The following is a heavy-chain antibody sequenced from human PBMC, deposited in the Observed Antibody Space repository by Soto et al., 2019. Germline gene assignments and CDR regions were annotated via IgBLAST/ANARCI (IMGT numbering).Heavy chain of an antibody. D-gene: IGHD5-12*01. CDR1: GFTFSSYA. CDR2: ISGSGGST. CDR3: ARDQVPYEADIGAFDI. Sequence: HPGGSLRLSCAASGFTFSSYAMSWVRQAPGKGLEWVSAISGSGGSTYYADSVKGRFTISRDNSKNTLYLQMNSLRAEDTAVYYCARDQVPYEADIGAFDIWGQGTMVTVSS. J-gene: IGHJ3*02. V-gene: IGHV3-23*01.